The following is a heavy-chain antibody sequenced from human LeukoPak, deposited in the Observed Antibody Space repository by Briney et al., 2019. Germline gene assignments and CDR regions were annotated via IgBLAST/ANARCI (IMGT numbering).Heavy chain of an antibody. J-gene: IGHJ4*02. Sequence: PGGSLRLSCAASGFTFSSYDMHWVRQATGKGLEWVSAIGTAGDTYYPGSVKGRFTISRENAKNSLYLQMNSLRAGDTAVYYCARGSTPYYDSSGLIDYWGQGTLVTVSS. CDR3: ARGSTPYYDSSGLIDY. D-gene: IGHD3-22*01. CDR1: GFTFSSYD. V-gene: IGHV3-13*01. CDR2: IGTAGDT.